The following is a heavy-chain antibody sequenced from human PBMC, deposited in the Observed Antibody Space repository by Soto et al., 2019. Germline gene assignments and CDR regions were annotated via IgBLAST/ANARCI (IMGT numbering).Heavy chain of an antibody. Sequence: QAPGKVLEWIGLIYYSGSTNYTPSLKSRVTISVDTSKNQFSLKLSSVTAADTAVYYCARVWGGAFDIWGQGTMVTVSS. D-gene: IGHD3-10*01. CDR2: IYYSGST. V-gene: IGHV4-59*01. CDR3: ARVWGGAFDI. J-gene: IGHJ3*02.